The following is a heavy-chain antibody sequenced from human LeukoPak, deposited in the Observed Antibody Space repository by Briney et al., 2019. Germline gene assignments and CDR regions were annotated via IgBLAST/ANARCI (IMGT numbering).Heavy chain of an antibody. CDR3: ARVGRGLVGAPNFDY. J-gene: IGHJ4*02. CDR2: IYYSGSS. V-gene: IGHV4-59*01. Sequence: KSSETLSLTCTVSGGSISSYYWSWIRQPPGKGLEWIGYIYYSGSSNYNPSLKSRVTISVDTSKNQFSLKLSSVTAADTAVYYCARVGRGLVGAPNFDYWGQGTLVTVSS. D-gene: IGHD1-26*01. CDR1: GGSISSYY.